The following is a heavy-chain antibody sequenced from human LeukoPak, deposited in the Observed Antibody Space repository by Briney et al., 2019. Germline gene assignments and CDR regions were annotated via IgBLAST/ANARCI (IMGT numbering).Heavy chain of an antibody. D-gene: IGHD2-15*01. J-gene: IGHJ6*02. CDR3: ARGYCSGGSCYLDP. CDR1: GGSFRGYY. V-gene: IGHV4-34*01. CDR2: INHSGST. Sequence: SETLSLTCAVYGGSFRGYYWSWIRHPPGKGLEWIGEINHSGSTNYNPSLKSRVTISVDTSKNQFSLKLSSVTAADTAVYYCARGYCSGGSCYLDPWGQGTTVTVSS.